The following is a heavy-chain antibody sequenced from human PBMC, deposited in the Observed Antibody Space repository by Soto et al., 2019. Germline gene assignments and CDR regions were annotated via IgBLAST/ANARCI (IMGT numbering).Heavy chain of an antibody. CDR1: GFNFSDHY. Sequence: PGGSLRLSCVASGFNFSDHYMNWIRQAPGKGLEWVSYISGSSRYTNFADSVKGRFTISRDNAKNSLFLRMSSLRVEDTAVYYCARPVARVFDVWGQGTLVTVSS. CDR3: ARPVARVFDV. CDR2: ISGSSRYT. J-gene: IGHJ4*02. D-gene: IGHD2-15*01. V-gene: IGHV3-11*03.